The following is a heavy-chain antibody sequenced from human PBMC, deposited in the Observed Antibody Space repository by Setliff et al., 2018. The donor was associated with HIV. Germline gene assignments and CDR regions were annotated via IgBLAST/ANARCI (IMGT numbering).Heavy chain of an antibody. CDR1: GGSISSRSYY. V-gene: IGHV4-39*07. D-gene: IGHD3-3*01. CDR2: IYYSGST. J-gene: IGHJ4*02. CDR3: ASTTYYNFWSGFDY. Sequence: SETLSLTCTVSGGSISSRSYYWGWIRQPPGKGLEWIGSIYYSGSTDYDPSLKSRVTISVDTSKNQFSLKLSSVTAADTAVYYCASTTYYNFWSGFDYWGQGTLVTSPQ.